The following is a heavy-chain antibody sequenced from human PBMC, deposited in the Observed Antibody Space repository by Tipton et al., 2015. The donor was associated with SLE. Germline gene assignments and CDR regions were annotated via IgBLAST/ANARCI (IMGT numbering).Heavy chain of an antibody. J-gene: IGHJ3*02. CDR1: GGSISSHY. CDR2: IYYSGST. CDR3: ARAYYYDSSGYYDAFDI. Sequence: TLSLTCTVSGGSISSHYWSWIRQHPGKGLEWIGYIYYSGSTYYNPSLKSRVTISVDTSKNQFSLKLSSVTAADTAVYYCARAYYYDSSGYYDAFDIWGQGTMVTVSS. D-gene: IGHD3-22*01. V-gene: IGHV4-31*03.